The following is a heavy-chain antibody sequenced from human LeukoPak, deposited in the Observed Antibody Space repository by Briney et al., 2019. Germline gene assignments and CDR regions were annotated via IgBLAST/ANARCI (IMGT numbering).Heavy chain of an antibody. CDR1: GYSFTSYW. CDR3: ARRSLTNCGGDCSSAFDI. J-gene: IGHJ3*02. V-gene: IGHV5-51*01. D-gene: IGHD2-21*02. Sequence: PGESLKISCKCSGYSFTSYWIGWVRQMPGKGLEWMGIIYPGDSDTRYSPSFQGQVTISADKSISTAYLQWSSLKASDTAMYYCARRSLTNCGGDCSSAFDIWGQGTMVTVSS. CDR2: IYPGDSDT.